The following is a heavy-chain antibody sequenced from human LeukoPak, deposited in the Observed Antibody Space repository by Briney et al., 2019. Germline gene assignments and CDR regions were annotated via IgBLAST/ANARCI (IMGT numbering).Heavy chain of an antibody. CDR2: ISYGGGA. CDR1: GDSISSSSHY. Sequence: SETLSLTCTVSGDSISSSSHYWGWIRQPPGKGLEWIAIISYGGGAFYNPSLKSRVTISVDTSKNQFSLTLTSVTAADTAAYYCARRYCSGGICYYFDSWGRGTLVTVSS. V-gene: IGHV4-39*01. J-gene: IGHJ4*02. CDR3: ARRYCSGGICYYFDS. D-gene: IGHD2-8*02.